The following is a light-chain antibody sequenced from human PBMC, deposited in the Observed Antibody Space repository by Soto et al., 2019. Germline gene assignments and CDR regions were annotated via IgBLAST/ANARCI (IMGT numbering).Light chain of an antibody. J-gene: IGKJ1*01. CDR3: QQYNSYSWT. Sequence: DIQMTHAHSTLSASVCDRVTITFRASQSISYWLAWYQQKPGKAPNLLIYDASNLESGVPSRFSGSGFGTEFTLTISSLQPDDFATYYCQQYNSYSWTFGQGTKVDI. V-gene: IGKV1-5*01. CDR2: DAS. CDR1: QSISYW.